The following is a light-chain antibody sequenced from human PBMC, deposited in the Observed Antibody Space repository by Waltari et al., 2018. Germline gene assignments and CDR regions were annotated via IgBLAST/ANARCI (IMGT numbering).Light chain of an antibody. V-gene: IGLV3-25*03. CDR1: ALPKRY. CDR3: QSTDTSDSVV. J-gene: IGLJ2*01. CDR2: KDS. Sequence: SYELTQPPSVSVSPGQTARITCSGDALPKRYAHWYQHNPGLAPELVIYKDSERPSGIPERFSGSSSGTTVTLTITGVQAEDEADYHCQSTDTSDSVVFGGGTKLTVL.